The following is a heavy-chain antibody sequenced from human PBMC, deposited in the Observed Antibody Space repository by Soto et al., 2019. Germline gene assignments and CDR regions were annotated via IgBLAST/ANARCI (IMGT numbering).Heavy chain of an antibody. CDR3: AKLYGEYVSDYYGMDV. CDR1: GFTFSSYG. D-gene: IGHD4-17*01. Sequence: GGSLRLSCAASGFTFSSYGMHWVRQAPGKGLEWVAVISYDGSNKYYADSVKGRFTISRDNSKNTLYLQMNSLRAEDTAVYYCAKLYGEYVSDYYGMDVWGQGTTVTVSS. J-gene: IGHJ6*02. V-gene: IGHV3-30*18. CDR2: ISYDGSNK.